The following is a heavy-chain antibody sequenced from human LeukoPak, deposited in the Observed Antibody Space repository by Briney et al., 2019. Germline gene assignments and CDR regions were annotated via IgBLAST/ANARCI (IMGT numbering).Heavy chain of an antibody. V-gene: IGHV4-59*05. CDR3: ARSYYDYVWGSPTCFDY. CDR1: GFTFRDFY. Sequence: GSLRLSCAASGFTFRDFYMSWIRQAPGKGLEWIGSIYYSGSTYYNPSLKSRVTISVDTSKNQFSLKLSSVTAADTAVYYCARSYYDYVWGSPTCFDYWGQGTLVTVSS. D-gene: IGHD3-16*01. CDR2: IYYSGST. J-gene: IGHJ4*02.